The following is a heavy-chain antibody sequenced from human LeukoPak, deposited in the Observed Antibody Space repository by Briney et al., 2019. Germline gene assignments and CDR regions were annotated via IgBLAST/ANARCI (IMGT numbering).Heavy chain of an antibody. CDR1: GFTFSSYG. J-gene: IGHJ4*02. V-gene: IGHV3-23*01. CDR3: AKARATIYYFDC. D-gene: IGHD5-12*01. CDR2: ISASDTST. Sequence: PGRSLRLSCAASGFTFSSYGMHWVRQAPGKGLGWVSAISASDTSTYYADSVKGRFTISRDNSKNTLYLQMNSLRAEDTAVYYCAKARATIYYFDCWGQGTLVTVSS.